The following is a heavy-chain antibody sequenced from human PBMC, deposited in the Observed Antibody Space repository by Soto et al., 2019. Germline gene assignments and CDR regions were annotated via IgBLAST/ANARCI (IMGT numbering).Heavy chain of an antibody. CDR1: GGSFRGYY. D-gene: IGHD3-16*01. CDR2: IDHSGST. V-gene: IGHV4-34*01. J-gene: IGHJ4*02. Sequence: QVQLQQWGTGLLKPSETLSLTCAVYGGSFRGYYWTWIRQPPGKGLEWIGEIDHSGSTHYNPSLKSRVTISVDTSKNQFSLKLASVTAADTAVYYCARVEYTYNYRGLDYWGQGTLVTVSS. CDR3: ARVEYTYNYRGLDY.